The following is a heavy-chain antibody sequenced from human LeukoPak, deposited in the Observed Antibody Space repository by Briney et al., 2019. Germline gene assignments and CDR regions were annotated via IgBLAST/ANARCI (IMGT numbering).Heavy chain of an antibody. CDR1: GFTFNLAW. Sequence: GGSLRLSCAASGFTFNLAWMSWIRQAPGKGLEWVSYISSSGSTIYYADSVKGRFTISRDNAKNSLYLQMNSLRADDTAVYYCARAPSSGYPSGAFDICGQGTMVTV. J-gene: IGHJ3*02. V-gene: IGHV3-11*01. CDR3: ARAPSSGYPSGAFDI. CDR2: ISSSGSTI. D-gene: IGHD3-22*01.